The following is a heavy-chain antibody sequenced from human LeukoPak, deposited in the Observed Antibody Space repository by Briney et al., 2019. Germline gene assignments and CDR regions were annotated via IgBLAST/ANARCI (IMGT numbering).Heavy chain of an antibody. J-gene: IGHJ3*02. D-gene: IGHD3-3*01. CDR3: ARDRGYDFWSGYYHAFDI. V-gene: IGHV3-48*01. Sequence: PGGSLRLSCAASGFILSSYSMNWVRQAPGKGLEWVSYISSSSSTIYYADSVKGRFTISRDNAKNSLYLQMNSLRAEDTAVYYCARDRGYDFWSGYYHAFDIWGQGTMVTVSS. CDR1: GFILSSYS. CDR2: ISSSSSTI.